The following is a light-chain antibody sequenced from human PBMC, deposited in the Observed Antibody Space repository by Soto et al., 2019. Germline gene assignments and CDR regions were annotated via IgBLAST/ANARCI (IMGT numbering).Light chain of an antibody. CDR3: AAWDDSLSGQV. CDR2: RNN. V-gene: IGLV1-47*01. J-gene: IGLJ1*01. CDR1: SKNIGSNY. Sequence: QSVLTQPPSASGTPGQRVTNSCSGSSKNIGSNYVYWYQQLPGTAPKLLIYRNNQRPSGVPDRFSGSKSGTSASLAISGLRSEDEADYYCAAWDDSLSGQVFGTGTKVTVL.